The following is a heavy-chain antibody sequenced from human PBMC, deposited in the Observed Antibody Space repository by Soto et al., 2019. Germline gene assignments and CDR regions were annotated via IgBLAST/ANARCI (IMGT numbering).Heavy chain of an antibody. V-gene: IGHV3-74*01. J-gene: IGHJ4*02. CDR2: IKEDGSTT. CDR1: GFGFSTDL. Sequence: GVSLRLSWSASGFGFSTDLMHWLRQAPGKGLVWVSSIKEDGSTTRYADSVKGRFTVSRDNAKNTLYLQMNSLRAEDAAVYFCTRAAQFNYGGNSGFDYSGQGTLVTVSS. CDR3: TRAAQFNYGGNSGFDY. D-gene: IGHD4-17*01.